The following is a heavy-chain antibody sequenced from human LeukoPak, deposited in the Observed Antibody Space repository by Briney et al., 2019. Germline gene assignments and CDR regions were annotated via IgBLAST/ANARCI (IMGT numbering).Heavy chain of an antibody. CDR1: GFTFSSYW. Sequence: GGSLRLPCAASGFTFSSYWMHWVRQAPGKGLVWVSRINSDGSSTSYADSVKGRFTISRDNAKNTLYLQMNSLRAEDTAVYYCARDRSRPLLTPTNWFDPWGQGTLVTVSS. CDR2: INSDGSST. J-gene: IGHJ5*02. CDR3: ARDRSRPLLTPTNWFDP. V-gene: IGHV3-74*01. D-gene: IGHD2-15*01.